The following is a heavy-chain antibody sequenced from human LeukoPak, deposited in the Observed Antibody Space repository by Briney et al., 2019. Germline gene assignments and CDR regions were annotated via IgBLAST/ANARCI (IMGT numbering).Heavy chain of an antibody. V-gene: IGHV3-30*04. D-gene: IGHD3-9*01. CDR2: ISYDGSNK. CDR3: AKYYDILTGYYEGFDY. Sequence: GGPLRLSCAASGFTFSNYAMYWVRQTPGKGLQWVALISYDGSNKYSADSVKGRFTISRDNSKNTLYLQMNSLRAEDTAVYYCAKYYDILTGYYEGFDYWGQGTLVTVSS. CDR1: GFTFSNYA. J-gene: IGHJ4*02.